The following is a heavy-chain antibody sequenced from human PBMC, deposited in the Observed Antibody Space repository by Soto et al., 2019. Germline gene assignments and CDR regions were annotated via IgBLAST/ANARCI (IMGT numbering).Heavy chain of an antibody. CDR1: GFTFSSYG. CDR2: IWYDGSNK. V-gene: IGHV3-33*01. J-gene: IGHJ4*02. D-gene: IGHD3-22*01. Sequence: GGSLRLSCAASGFTFSSYGMHWVRQAPGKGLEWVAVIWYDGSNKYYADSVKGRFTISRDNSKNTLYLQMNSLRAEDTAVYFCASRYYYDSSGYPNYWGQGTLVTVYS. CDR3: ASRYYYDSSGYPNY.